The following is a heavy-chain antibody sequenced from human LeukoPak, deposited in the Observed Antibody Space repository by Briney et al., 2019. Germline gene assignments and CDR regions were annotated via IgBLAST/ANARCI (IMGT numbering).Heavy chain of an antibody. CDR3: ASPYTLNDAFDI. Sequence: SVKVSCKASGGTFSSYAISWVRQAPGQGLEWMGRIIPILGIANYAQKFQGRVTITADKSTSTAYMELSSLRSEDTAVYYCASPYTLNDAFDIWGQGTMVTVSS. V-gene: IGHV1-69*04. CDR2: IIPILGIA. J-gene: IGHJ3*02. CDR1: GGTFSSYA. D-gene: IGHD2-2*02.